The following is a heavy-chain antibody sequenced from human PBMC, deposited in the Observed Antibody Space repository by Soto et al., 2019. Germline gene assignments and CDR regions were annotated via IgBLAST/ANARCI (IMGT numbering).Heavy chain of an antibody. CDR3: ATKRRWYVGYYYYGMDV. D-gene: IGHD6-13*01. J-gene: IGHJ6*02. CDR2: FDPEDGET. V-gene: IGHV1-24*01. CDR1: GYTLTELS. Sequence: ASVKVSCKVSGYTLTELSMHWVRQAPGKGLEWMGGFDPEDGETIYAQKFQGRVTMTEDTSTDTAYMELSSLRSEDTAVYYCATKRRWYVGYYYYGMDVWGQGTTVTVSS.